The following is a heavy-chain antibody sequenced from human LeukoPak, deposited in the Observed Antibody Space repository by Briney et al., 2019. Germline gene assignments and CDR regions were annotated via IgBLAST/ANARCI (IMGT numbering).Heavy chain of an antibody. CDR2: IYTSGST. CDR3: ARGKAARLDY. D-gene: IGHD6-6*01. J-gene: IGHJ4*02. V-gene: IGHV4-61*02. CDR1: GGSISSGSYY. Sequence: SETLSLTCTVSGGSISSGSYYWSWIRQPAGTGLEWIGRIYTSGSTNYNPSLKSRVTISVDTSKNQFSLKLSSVTAADTAVYYCARGKAARLDYWGQGTLVTVSS.